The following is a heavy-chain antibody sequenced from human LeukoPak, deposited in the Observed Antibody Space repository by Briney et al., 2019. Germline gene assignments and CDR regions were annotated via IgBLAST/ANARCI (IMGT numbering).Heavy chain of an antibody. CDR2: INHSGST. D-gene: IGHD6-19*01. CDR1: GGSFSGYY. V-gene: IGHV4-34*01. CDR3: ARGRGQWLVTYRYFDY. Sequence: SETLSLTCAVYGGSFSGYYWSWIRQPPGKGLEWIGEINHSGSTNYNPSLKSRVTISVDTSKNQFSLKLSSVTAADTAVYYCARGRGQWLVTYRYFDYWGQGTLVTVSS. J-gene: IGHJ4*02.